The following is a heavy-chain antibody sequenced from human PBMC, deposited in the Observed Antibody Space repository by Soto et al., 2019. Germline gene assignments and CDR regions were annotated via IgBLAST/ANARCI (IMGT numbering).Heavy chain of an antibody. V-gene: IGHV3-23*01. CDR2: ISGSGGST. D-gene: IGHD3-16*02. CDR3: AKAPFMITFGGVIVNYDY. J-gene: IGHJ4*02. Sequence: GSQRLSCAASGLTFSSYAMSSVRQAPGKGLEWVSAISGSGGSTYYADSVKGRFTISRDNSKNTLYLQMNSLIAEDTAVYYCAKAPFMITFGGVIVNYDYWGKGTLVTVSS. CDR1: GLTFSSYA.